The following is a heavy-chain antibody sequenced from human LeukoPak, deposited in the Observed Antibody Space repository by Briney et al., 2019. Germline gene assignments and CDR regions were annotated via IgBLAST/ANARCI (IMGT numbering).Heavy chain of an antibody. CDR1: GFTFSSYS. CDR3: ARDKSAAIGFGAFDI. D-gene: IGHD5-18*01. V-gene: IGHV3-21*01. J-gene: IGHJ3*02. CDR2: ISSSSSYI. Sequence: GGSLRLSCAASGFTFSSYSMNWVRQAPGKGLEWVSSISSSSSYIYYADSVKGRFTISRDNAKNSLYLQMNSLRAEDTAVYYCARDKSAAIGFGAFDIWGQGTMVTVSS.